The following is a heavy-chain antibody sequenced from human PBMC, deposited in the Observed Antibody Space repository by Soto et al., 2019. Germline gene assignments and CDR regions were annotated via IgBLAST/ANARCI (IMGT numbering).Heavy chain of an antibody. Sequence: PSETRSLTCTVSGGSVSSGSFYWSWIRRPPGKGLEWIGYFYDSGSTNYNPSLRSRVTMSADKSKNQFSLQLSSVTAADTAVYYCAASAPPATNYYYAMDVWGQGTTVTVSS. J-gene: IGHJ6*02. CDR1: GGSVSSGSFY. CDR3: AASAPPATNYYYAMDV. V-gene: IGHV4-61*01. CDR2: FYDSGST. D-gene: IGHD5-12*01.